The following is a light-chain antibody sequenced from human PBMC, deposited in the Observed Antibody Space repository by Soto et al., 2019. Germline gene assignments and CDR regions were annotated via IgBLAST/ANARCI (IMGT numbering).Light chain of an antibody. J-gene: IGKJ4*02. CDR3: QQYGSSPQLT. V-gene: IGKV3-20*01. CDR1: QSVSSSY. Sequence: EIGLTQSPGTLSLSQGERATLSCRASQSVSSSYLAWYQQKPGQAPRLLIYGASSRAAGIPDRFSGSGSGKDFTLTISRLEPEDFAVYYCQQYGSSPQLTSGGGTKVDIK. CDR2: GAS.